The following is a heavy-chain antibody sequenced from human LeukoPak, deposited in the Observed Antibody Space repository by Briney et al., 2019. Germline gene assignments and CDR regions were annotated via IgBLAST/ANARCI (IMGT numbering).Heavy chain of an antibody. CDR1: GGSISSYY. D-gene: IGHD4-17*01. CDR2: IYYSGST. CDR3: ARTTVTKGFDY. J-gene: IGHJ4*02. Sequence: PSETLSLTCTVSGGSISSYYWSWIRQPPGKGLEWIGYIYYSGSTNYNPSLKSRVTISVDTSKNQFSLKLSSVTAADTAVYYCARTTVTKGFDYWGQGTLVTVSS. V-gene: IGHV4-59*01.